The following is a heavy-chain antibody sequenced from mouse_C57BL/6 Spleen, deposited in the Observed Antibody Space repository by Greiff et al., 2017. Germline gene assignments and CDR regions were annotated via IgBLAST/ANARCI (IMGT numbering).Heavy chain of an antibody. CDR2: IRNKANGYTT. J-gene: IGHJ2*01. D-gene: IGHD6-1*01. V-gene: IGHV7-3*01. Sequence: DVMLVESGGGLVQPGGSLSLSCAASGFTFTDYYMSWVRQPPGKALEWLGFIRNKANGYTTEYSASVKGRFTISRDNSQSILYLQMNALRAEDSATYYCARCPKGASYFDYWGQGTTLTVSS. CDR3: ARCPKGASYFDY. CDR1: GFTFTDYY.